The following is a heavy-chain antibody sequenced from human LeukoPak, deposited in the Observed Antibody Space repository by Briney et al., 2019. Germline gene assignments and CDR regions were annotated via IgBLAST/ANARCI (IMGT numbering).Heavy chain of an antibody. CDR1: GFTFSSYA. Sequence: GGSLRLSCAASGFTFSSYAMHRVRQAPGKGLEYVSAISSNGGSTYYANSVKGRFTISRDNSKNTLYLQMGSLRAEDMAVYYCARARYSGYDGRYFDYWGQGTLVTVSS. D-gene: IGHD5-12*01. CDR2: ISSNGGST. CDR3: ARARYSGYDGRYFDY. J-gene: IGHJ4*02. V-gene: IGHV3-64*01.